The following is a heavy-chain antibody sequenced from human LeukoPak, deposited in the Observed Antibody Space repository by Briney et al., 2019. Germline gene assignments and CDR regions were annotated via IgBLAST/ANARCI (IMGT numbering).Heavy chain of an antibody. CDR2: ISAYNGNT. V-gene: IGHV1-18*01. CDR1: GYTFTSYG. Sequence: ASVKVSCKASGYTFTSYGISWVRQAPGQGLEWMGWISAYNGNTNYAQKLQGRVTMTTDTSTSTACMELRSLRSDDTAVYYCARESAPRGDFDYWGQGTLVTVSS. CDR3: ARESAPRGDFDY. D-gene: IGHD3-10*01. J-gene: IGHJ4*02.